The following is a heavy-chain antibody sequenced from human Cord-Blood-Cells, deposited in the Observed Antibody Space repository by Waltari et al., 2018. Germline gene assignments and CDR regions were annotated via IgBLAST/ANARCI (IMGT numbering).Heavy chain of an antibody. V-gene: IGHV4-4*02. J-gene: IGHJ3*02. D-gene: IGHD2-2*01. CDR2: IYHSGGT. Sequence: QVQLQESGPGLVKPSGTLSLTCAVSGGSISSSNWWSWVRQPPGKGLEWIGEIYHSGGTNYNPSLKSRVTISVDKSKNQFSLKLSSVTAADTAVYYCARVIGGYCSSTSCYAFDIWGQGTMVTVSS. CDR1: GGSISSSNW. CDR3: ARVIGGYCSSTSCYAFDI.